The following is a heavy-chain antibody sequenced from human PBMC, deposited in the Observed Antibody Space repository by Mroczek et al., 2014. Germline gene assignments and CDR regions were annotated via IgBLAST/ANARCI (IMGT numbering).Heavy chain of an antibody. V-gene: IGHV4-59*01. Sequence: VQLHGVRPDGLGEDLRRPCPSPRTVSRGSISSTTGAGSGSPHGKGLEWIGYIYYSGSTNYNSSLKSRVTISVDTSKNQFSLKLSSVTAADTAVYYCARDRKGGRGYSGYAWLDPEPDAFDIWGQGTMVTVSS. CDR3: ARDRKGGRGYSGYAWLDPEPDAFDI. J-gene: IGHJ3*02. CDR1: RGSISSTT. CDR2: IYYSGST. D-gene: IGHD5-12*01.